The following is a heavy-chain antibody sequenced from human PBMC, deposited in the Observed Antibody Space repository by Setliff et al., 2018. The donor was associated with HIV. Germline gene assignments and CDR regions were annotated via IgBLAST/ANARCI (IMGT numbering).Heavy chain of an antibody. J-gene: IGHJ3*02. CDR1: GDSISSSTFY. Sequence: NPSETLSLTCTVSGDSISSSTFYWGWIRQPPGKGLEWSGSIYYSGTTYYNPSLKSRVAISVDTSKNQFSLKLSSVTAADTAVYYCARPRLRGSGAFDIWGQGTMVTVSS. CDR3: ARPRLRGSGAFDI. CDR2: IYYSGTT. D-gene: IGHD2-21*01. V-gene: IGHV4-39*01.